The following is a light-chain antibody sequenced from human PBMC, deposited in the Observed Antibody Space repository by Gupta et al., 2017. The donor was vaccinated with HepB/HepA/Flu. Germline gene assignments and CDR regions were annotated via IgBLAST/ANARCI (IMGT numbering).Light chain of an antibody. V-gene: IGLV1-44*01. CDR2: SNN. J-gene: IGLJ1*01. CDR3: AAGDDSVNAYV. Sequence: SVLTQPPSASGTPGQRVTISCYGSSSNIGSNTINWYQQLPGTAPKVLVYSNNQRPSGVPDRLSGSKSGTSASLAISGLQSEDEAYYYCAAGDDSVNAYVFGTGTKVTVL. CDR1: SSNIGSNT.